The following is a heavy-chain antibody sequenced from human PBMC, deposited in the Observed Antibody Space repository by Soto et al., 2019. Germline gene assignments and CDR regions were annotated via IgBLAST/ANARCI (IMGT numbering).Heavy chain of an antibody. CDR2: IIPIIGPA. CDR3: ARDLGTTIAGPPRRETYGGLDP. D-gene: IGHD3-22*01. J-gene: IGHJ5*02. Sequence: QVQLVQSGAEVKRPGSSVKLSCKASGGTFTYYGISWVRQAPGQGLEWMGGIIPIIGPATYAQKFQGRVTITSDQSTSSAYMELSSLGSPDTALYYCARDLGTTIAGPPRRETYGGLDPWGQGTLVTVSS. V-gene: IGHV1-69*01. CDR1: GGTFTYYG.